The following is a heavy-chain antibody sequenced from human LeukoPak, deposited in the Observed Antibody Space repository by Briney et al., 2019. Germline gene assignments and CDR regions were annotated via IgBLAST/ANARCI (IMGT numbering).Heavy chain of an antibody. V-gene: IGHV4-39*01. CDR3: ARLGARLPHRYFDY. Sequence: SETLSLTCTVSGDSVSSSSYYWGWIRQPPGKGLEWIGHFYYSGSTYYNPSLKSRVTISVDTSKNQFSLKLSSVTAADTAVYYCARLGARLPHRYFDYWGQGTLVTVSS. CDR1: GDSVSSSSYY. D-gene: IGHD5-12*01. J-gene: IGHJ4*02. CDR2: FYYSGST.